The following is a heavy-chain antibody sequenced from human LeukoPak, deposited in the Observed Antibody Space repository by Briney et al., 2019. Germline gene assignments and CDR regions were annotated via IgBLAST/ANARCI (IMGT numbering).Heavy chain of an antibody. CDR1: GGTFSSYV. J-gene: IGHJ5*02. V-gene: IGHV1-69*13. Sequence: ASVKVSCKASGGTFSSYVISWVRQAPGKGLEWMGGIIPIFGTANYAQKFQGRVTITADESTSTAYMELSSLRSEDKAVYYCARALLRYCSGTSCYWFDPWGQGTLVTVSS. D-gene: IGHD2-2*01. CDR2: IIPIFGTA. CDR3: ARALLRYCSGTSCYWFDP.